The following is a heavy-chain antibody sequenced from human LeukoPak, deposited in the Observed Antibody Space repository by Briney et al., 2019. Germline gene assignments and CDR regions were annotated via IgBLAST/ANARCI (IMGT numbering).Heavy chain of an antibody. D-gene: IGHD5-24*01. CDR3: ARGSSSGDDLDY. V-gene: IGHV1-69*13. CDR2: IIPIFGTA. Sequence: SVKVSCKASGGTFSSYAISWVRQAPGQGLEWMGGIIPIFGTANYAQKFQGRVTITADESTSTAYMELSSLRSEDTAMYYCARGSSSGDDLDYWGQGTLVTVSS. CDR1: GGTFSSYA. J-gene: IGHJ4*02.